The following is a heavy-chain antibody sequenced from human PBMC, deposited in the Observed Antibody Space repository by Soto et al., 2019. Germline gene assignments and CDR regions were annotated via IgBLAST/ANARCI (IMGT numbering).Heavy chain of an antibody. Sequence: EVQLVESGGGLVQPGGSLRLSCAASGFTFSSCSMNWVRQAPGKGLEWVSYISSSSSTIYYADSVKGRFTISRDNAKNFPYSEKNSLRGEEQAVYLFGLTNRHGADWVGYRGQGTLVTVSS. CDR1: GFTFSSCS. V-gene: IGHV3-48*01. J-gene: IGHJ4*02. D-gene: IGHD4-17*01. CDR3: GLTNRHGADWVGY. CDR2: ISSSSSTI.